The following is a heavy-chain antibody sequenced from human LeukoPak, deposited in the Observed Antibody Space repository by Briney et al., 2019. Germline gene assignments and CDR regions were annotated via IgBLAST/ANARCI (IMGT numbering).Heavy chain of an antibody. D-gene: IGHD3-10*01. Sequence: GGSLRLSCAASGFTFSSYWMSWVRQAPGKGLEWVASIKQDGGEKYYVGSVKGRFTVSRDNAKNSLYLQMNSLRAEDTAVYYCATEWNYYGSGIMDVWGKGTTVTVSS. CDR2: IKQDGGEK. CDR1: GFTFSSYW. V-gene: IGHV3-7*01. J-gene: IGHJ6*04. CDR3: ATEWNYYGSGIMDV.